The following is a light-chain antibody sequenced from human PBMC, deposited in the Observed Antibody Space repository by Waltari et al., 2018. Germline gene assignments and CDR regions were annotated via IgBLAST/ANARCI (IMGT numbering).Light chain of an antibody. CDR2: GAS. CDR3: QQYGGSPLWT. V-gene: IGKV3-20*01. CDR1: QSVSSTF. J-gene: IGKJ1*01. Sequence: EIVLTQSPGTLSLSPGERATLSCRASQSVSSTFLAWYQQKPGQAPRLLIYGASTRATDIPDRFIGSGSGTDFTLTISRLEPEDFAVYYCQQYGGSPLWTFGQGTKVEIK.